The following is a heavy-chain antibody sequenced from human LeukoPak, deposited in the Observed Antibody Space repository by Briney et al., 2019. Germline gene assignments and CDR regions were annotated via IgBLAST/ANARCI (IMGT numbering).Heavy chain of an antibody. CDR3: ARDLLFGELRFGSR. CDR2: IKQDGSEK. Sequence: GRSLRLSCAASGVTFSGDWMSWVREAPRKGLEGVANIKQDGSEKYYVDSVKGRVTTSRHNAKHSLYLQMNSLRAEDTAVYYCARDLLFGELRFGSRGGQGTLVTVSS. J-gene: IGHJ4*02. D-gene: IGHD3-10*02. CDR1: GVTFSGDW. V-gene: IGHV3-7*01.